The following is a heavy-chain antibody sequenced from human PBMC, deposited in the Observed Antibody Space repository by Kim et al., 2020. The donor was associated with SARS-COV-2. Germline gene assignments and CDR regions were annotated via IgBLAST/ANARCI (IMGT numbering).Heavy chain of an antibody. Sequence: ASVKVSCKASGYTFTSYGISWVRQAPGQGLEWMGWISAYNGNTNYAQKLQGRVTVTTDTSTSTAYMELRSLRSDDTAVYYCARGDMTTVVTPFDYWGQGTLVTVSS. CDR2: ISAYNGNT. D-gene: IGHD4-17*01. CDR1: GYTFTSYG. CDR3: ARGDMTTVVTPFDY. V-gene: IGHV1-18*01. J-gene: IGHJ4*02.